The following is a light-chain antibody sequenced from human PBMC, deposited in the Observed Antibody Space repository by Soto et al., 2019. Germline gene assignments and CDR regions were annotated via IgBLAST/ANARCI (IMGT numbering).Light chain of an antibody. CDR2: DAS. CDR3: XQXXNRLT. J-gene: IGKJ4*01. V-gene: IGKV3-11*01. CDR1: QSVGSY. Sequence: EIVLTQSPATLSLSPGERATLSCRASQSVGSYLAWYQQKPGQAPRLLIHDASNRATGIPARFSGSGSGTDFTLXXXXLEXXXXXXXXXXQXXNRLTFGGGTKVEIK.